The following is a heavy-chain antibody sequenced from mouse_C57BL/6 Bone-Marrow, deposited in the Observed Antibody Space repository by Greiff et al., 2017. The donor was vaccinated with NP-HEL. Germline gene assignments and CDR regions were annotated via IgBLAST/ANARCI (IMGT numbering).Heavy chain of an antibody. V-gene: IGHV1-64*01. CDR1: GYTFTSYW. D-gene: IGHD2-1*01. J-gene: IGHJ2*01. CDR2: IHPNSGST. CDR3: ATPIYYGNPYYFDY. Sequence: QVQLQQPGAELVKPGASVKLSCKASGYTFTSYWMHWVKQRPGQGLEWIGMIHPNSGSTNYNEKFKSKATLTVDKSYSTAYMQLSSLTSENSAVYYCATPIYYGNPYYFDYWGQGTTLTVSS.